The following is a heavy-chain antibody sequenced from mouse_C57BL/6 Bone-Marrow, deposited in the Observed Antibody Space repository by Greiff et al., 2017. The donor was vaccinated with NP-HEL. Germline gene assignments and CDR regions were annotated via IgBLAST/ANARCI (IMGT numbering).Heavy chain of an antibody. V-gene: IGHV1-18*01. CDR1: GYTFTDYN. Sequence: EVQLQESGPELVKPGASVKIPCKASGYTFTDYNMDWVKQSHGKSLEWIGDINPNNGGTIYNQKFKGKATLTVDKSSSTAYMELRSLTSEDTAVYYCARGSRPYYAMDYWGQGTSVTVSS. CDR2: INPNNGGT. CDR3: ARGSRPYYAMDY. J-gene: IGHJ4*01. D-gene: IGHD1-1*01.